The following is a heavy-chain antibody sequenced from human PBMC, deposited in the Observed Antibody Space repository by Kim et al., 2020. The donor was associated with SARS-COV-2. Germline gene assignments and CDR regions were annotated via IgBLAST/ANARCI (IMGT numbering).Heavy chain of an antibody. CDR3: ARDSLYSEGAY. D-gene: IGHD2-21*01. CDR2: T. J-gene: IGHJ4*02. Sequence: TYYADSVKGRLTDSRDNSNSTLYLQLNSPRAEDTAIYYWARDSLYSEGAYWGQGTLVTVSS. V-gene: IGHV3-23*01.